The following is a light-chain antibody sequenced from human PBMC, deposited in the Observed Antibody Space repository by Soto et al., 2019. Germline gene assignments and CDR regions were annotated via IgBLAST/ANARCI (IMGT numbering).Light chain of an antibody. Sequence: SYELTQPPSVSVAPGKTARITCGGNNIGSKSVHWYQQKPGQAPVLVIYYDSDRPSGIPERFSGSNSGNTATLTISRVEAGDEADYYCQLWDSSSVVVFGGGTKVTVL. J-gene: IGLJ2*01. CDR1: NIGSKS. V-gene: IGLV3-21*04. CDR3: QLWDSSSVVV. CDR2: YDS.